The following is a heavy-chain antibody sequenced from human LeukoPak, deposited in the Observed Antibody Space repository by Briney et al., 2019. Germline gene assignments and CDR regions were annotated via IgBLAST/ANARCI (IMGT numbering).Heavy chain of an antibody. CDR1: GGSISSSSYY. CDR3: ARHVLGLPRAFYYYMDV. CDR2: IYYSGGT. V-gene: IGHV4-39*01. D-gene: IGHD3-10*02. J-gene: IGHJ6*03. Sequence: PSETLSLTCTVSGGSISSSSYYWGWIRQPPGTGLEWIGSIYYSGGTYYNPLFKSRVTISVATSKNQFSLKLSSVTAADTAVYYCARHVLGLPRAFYYYMDVWGKGTTVTISS.